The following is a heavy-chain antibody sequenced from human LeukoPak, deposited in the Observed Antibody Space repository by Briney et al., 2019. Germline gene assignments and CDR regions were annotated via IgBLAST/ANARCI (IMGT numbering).Heavy chain of an antibody. CDR2: IYYSGST. CDR1: GDSISSYY. Sequence: PSETLSLTCTVSGDSISSYYWSWIRQPPGKGLEWIGYIYYSGSTNYNPSLKSRVTISLDTSKNQFSLKLTSVTAADTAVYYCASLTTASAFDIWGQGTIVTVSS. V-gene: IGHV4-59*08. D-gene: IGHD4-11*01. J-gene: IGHJ3*02. CDR3: ASLTTASAFDI.